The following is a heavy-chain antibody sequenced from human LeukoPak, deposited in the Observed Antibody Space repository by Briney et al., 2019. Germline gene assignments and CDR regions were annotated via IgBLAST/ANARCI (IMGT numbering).Heavy chain of an antibody. CDR3: ARAEIGLRYNWNDVTAFDI. J-gene: IGHJ3*02. CDR1: GGTFSSYA. Sequence: ASVKVSCKASGGTFSSYAISWVRQAPGQGLEWMGGIIPIFGTANYAQKFQGRVTITADESTSTAYMELSSLRSEDTAVYYCARAEIGLRYNWNDVTAFDIWGQGTVVTVSS. D-gene: IGHD1-1*01. CDR2: IIPIFGTA. V-gene: IGHV1-69*13.